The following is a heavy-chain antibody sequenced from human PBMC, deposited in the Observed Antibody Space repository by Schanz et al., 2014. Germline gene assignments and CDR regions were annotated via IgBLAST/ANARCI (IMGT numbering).Heavy chain of an antibody. D-gene: IGHD6-13*01. V-gene: IGHV1-8*01. CDR1: GFTFTSYD. CDR3: ARGVSSRIDP. CDR2: MNSKTGET. Sequence: QVQVIQSGPEVKKPGASVKVSCKASGFTFTSYDINWVRQATGQGFEWMGWMNSKTGETDYAQKFQGRVTMTRNTSISTAYMELSSLIHEDTAVYYCARGVSSRIDPWGQGTLVIVSS. J-gene: IGHJ5*02.